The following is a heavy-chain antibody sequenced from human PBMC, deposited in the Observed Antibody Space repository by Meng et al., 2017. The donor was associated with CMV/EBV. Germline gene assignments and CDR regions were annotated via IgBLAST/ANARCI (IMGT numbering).Heavy chain of an antibody. CDR3: ARVYDFWSGYYFDY. CDR1: GGSVSSGSYY. Sequence: SETLSLTCTVSGGSVSSGSYYWSWIRQPPGKGLEWIGYIYYSGSTNYNPSLKSRVTISVDTSKNQFSLKLSSVTAADTAVYYCARVYDFWSGYYFDYWGQGTLVTVSS. J-gene: IGHJ4*02. V-gene: IGHV4-61*01. D-gene: IGHD3-3*01. CDR2: IYYSGST.